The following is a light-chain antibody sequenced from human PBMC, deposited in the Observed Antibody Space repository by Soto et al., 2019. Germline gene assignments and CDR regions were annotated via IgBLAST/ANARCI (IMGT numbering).Light chain of an antibody. CDR3: SSQGTSSTLV. Sequence: QSALTQPASVSGSPGQSITISCTGTSSEVGYYNYVSWYQQHPGKAPNLMIYDVSNRPSGVSNRFSGSKSGNTASLTISGLQAEDEADYYCSSQGTSSTLVFGGGTKLTVL. CDR1: SSEVGYYNY. J-gene: IGLJ2*01. V-gene: IGLV2-14*01. CDR2: DVS.